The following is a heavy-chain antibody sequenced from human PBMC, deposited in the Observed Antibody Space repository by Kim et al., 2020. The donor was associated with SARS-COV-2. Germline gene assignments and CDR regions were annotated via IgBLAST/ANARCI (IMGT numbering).Heavy chain of an antibody. CDR1: GFTFSSYG. CDR3: ARDPGEKSELDAFDI. D-gene: IGHD1-26*01. CDR2: IWYDGSNK. Sequence: GGSLRLSCAASGFTFSSYGMHWVRQAPGNGLEWVAGIWYDGSNKYYADSVKGRFTISRDNSKNTLYLQMNSLRAEDTAVYYCARDPGEKSELDAFDIWGQGTMVTVSS. V-gene: IGHV3-33*01. J-gene: IGHJ3*02.